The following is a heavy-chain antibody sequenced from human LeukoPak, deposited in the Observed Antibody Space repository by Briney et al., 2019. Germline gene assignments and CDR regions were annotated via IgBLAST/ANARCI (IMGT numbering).Heavy chain of an antibody. D-gene: IGHD3-22*01. J-gene: IGHJ3*02. CDR3: AREKSDSSVAFDI. CDR1: GFTFSSYW. V-gene: IGHV3-74*01. Sequence: GSLRLSCAASGFTFSSYWMHWVRQAPGKGLVWVSRINSDGSSTGYADSVKGRFTISRDNAKNSLYLQMNSLRAEDTALYYCAREKSDSSVAFDIWGQGTMVTVSS. CDR2: INSDGSST.